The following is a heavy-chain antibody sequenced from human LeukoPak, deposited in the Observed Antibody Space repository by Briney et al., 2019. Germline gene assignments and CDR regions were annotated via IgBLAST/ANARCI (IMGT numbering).Heavy chain of an antibody. CDR1: GFTFSSYA. D-gene: IGHD4-23*01. CDR3: AKGPTTVVGGGYFDY. Sequence: GGSLRLSCAASGFTFSSYAMGWVRQAPGRGVGWVSAIRGSGGSTYYADSVKGRFTISRDNSKNTLYLQMNSLRAEDTAVYHCAKGPTTVVGGGYFDYWGQGTLVTVSS. CDR2: IRGSGGST. J-gene: IGHJ4*02. V-gene: IGHV3-23*01.